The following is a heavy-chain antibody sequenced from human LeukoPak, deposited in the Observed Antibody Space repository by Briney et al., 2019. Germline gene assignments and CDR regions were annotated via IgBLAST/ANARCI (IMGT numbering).Heavy chain of an antibody. J-gene: IGHJ4*02. CDR1: GYTFTGYY. CDR3: ARDQGTYARAPFDY. V-gene: IGHV1-46*01. D-gene: IGHD3-16*01. CDR2: INPSGGST. Sequence: ASVKVSCKASGYTFTGYYIHWVRQAPGQGLEWMGIINPSGGSTNYAQKFQGRVTMTRDTSTSTVYMELSSLRSEDTAVYYCARDQGTYARAPFDYWGQGTLVTVSS.